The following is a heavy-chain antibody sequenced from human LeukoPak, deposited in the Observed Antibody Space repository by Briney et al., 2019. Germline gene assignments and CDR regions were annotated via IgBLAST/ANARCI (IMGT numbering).Heavy chain of an antibody. J-gene: IGHJ4*02. CDR2: INPNSGGT. CDR3: ARDRYYYSPIDY. CDR1: GYTFTGYY. Sequence: ASVKVSCKASGYTFTGYYMHWVRQAPGQGLDWMGWINPNSGGTNYAQKFQSRVTMTRDTSISTAYMELSRLRSDDTAVYYCARDRYYYSPIDYWGQGTLVTVSS. D-gene: IGHD3-22*01. V-gene: IGHV1-2*02.